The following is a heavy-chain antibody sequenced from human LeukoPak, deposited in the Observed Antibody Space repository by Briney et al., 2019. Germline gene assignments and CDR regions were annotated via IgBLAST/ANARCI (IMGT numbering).Heavy chain of an antibody. Sequence: GGSLRLSCAASGFTFSSYTMNWVRQAPGKGLEWVSSISSSSSYIYYADSVRGRLTISRDNAKNSLYLQMNSLRAEDTAVYYCARDPTPRYCSGGSCYTHYGMDVWGQGTTVTVS. D-gene: IGHD2-15*01. CDR1: GFTFSSYT. CDR2: ISSSSSYI. CDR3: ARDPTPRYCSGGSCYTHYGMDV. V-gene: IGHV3-21*01. J-gene: IGHJ6*02.